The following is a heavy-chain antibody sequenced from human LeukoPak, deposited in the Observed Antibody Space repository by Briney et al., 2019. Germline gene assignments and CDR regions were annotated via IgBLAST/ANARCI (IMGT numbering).Heavy chain of an antibody. J-gene: IGHJ4*02. D-gene: IGHD2-2*01. Sequence: GASLRLSCAASGFTFSSYAMSWVRQAPGKGLEWVSAISGSGGSTYYADSVKGRFTISRDNSKNTLYLQMNSLRAEGTAVYYCAKDEGYCSSTSCYGFLDYWGQGTLVTVSS. CDR1: GFTFSSYA. CDR3: AKDEGYCSSTSCYGFLDY. V-gene: IGHV3-23*01. CDR2: ISGSGGST.